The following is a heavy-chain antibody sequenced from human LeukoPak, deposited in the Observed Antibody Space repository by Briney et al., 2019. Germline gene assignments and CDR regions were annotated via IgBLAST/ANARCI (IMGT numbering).Heavy chain of an antibody. V-gene: IGHV4-39*01. CDR1: GGSISSSNYY. Sequence: SETLSLTCTVSGGSISSSNYYCGWIRQPPGKGLEWIGSIYYSGTTHYTPSLKSRVTISADTSKNQFSLKLRSVSAADTAVYYCARVAALGATFQHWGQGTLVTVSS. D-gene: IGHD6-13*01. J-gene: IGHJ1*01. CDR3: ARVAALGATFQH. CDR2: IYYSGTT.